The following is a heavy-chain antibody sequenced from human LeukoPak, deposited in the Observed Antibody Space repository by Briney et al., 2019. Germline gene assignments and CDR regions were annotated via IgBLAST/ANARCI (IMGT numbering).Heavy chain of an antibody. D-gene: IGHD6-13*01. Sequence: PGGSLRLSCAASGFTFSSYAMHWVRQAPGKGLEWVAVISYDGSMKYYADSVKGRFTISRDNSKNTLYLQVNSLRAEDTAVYYCARRYSNTWYYFDYWGEGTLVTVSS. CDR3: ARRYSNTWYYFDY. CDR1: GFTFSSYA. J-gene: IGHJ4*02. CDR2: ISYDGSMK. V-gene: IGHV3-30-3*01.